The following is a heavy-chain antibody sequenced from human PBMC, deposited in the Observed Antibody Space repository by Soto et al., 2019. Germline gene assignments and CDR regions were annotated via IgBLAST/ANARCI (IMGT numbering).Heavy chain of an antibody. J-gene: IGHJ3*02. V-gene: IGHV1-69*13. Sequence: SVKVSCKASGGTFSSYSISWVRQAPGQGLEWMGGIIPIFGTANYAQKFQGRVTITADESTSTAYMELSSLRSEDTAVYYCQLGVGYCSGGSCYPDAFDIWGQGTMVTVSS. CDR3: QLGVGYCSGGSCYPDAFDI. D-gene: IGHD2-15*01. CDR1: GGTFSSYS. CDR2: IIPIFGTA.